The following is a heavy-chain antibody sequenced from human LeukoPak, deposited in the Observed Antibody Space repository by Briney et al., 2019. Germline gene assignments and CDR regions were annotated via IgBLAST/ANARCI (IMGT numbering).Heavy chain of an antibody. CDR2: IYYSGST. Sequence: PSETLSLTCTLSGGSISSYYWSWIRQPPGKVREWIGYIYYSGSTNYKPSRKSRVTISVDTSKSQFSLKLSSVTAADTAVYYCARDSGRYYFDYWGQGTLVTVS. CDR3: ARDSGRYYFDY. CDR1: GGSISSYY. J-gene: IGHJ4*02. D-gene: IGHD3-10*01. V-gene: IGHV4-59*01.